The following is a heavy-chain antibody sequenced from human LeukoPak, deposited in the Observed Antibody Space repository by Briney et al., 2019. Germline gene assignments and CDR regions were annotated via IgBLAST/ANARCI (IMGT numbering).Heavy chain of an antibody. D-gene: IGHD2-2*01. CDR2: IYYSGNT. CDR3: ARDGGYCSSTSCDDTAGY. Sequence: SETLSLTCTVSGGSISSSSYYWGWIRQPPGKGLEWIGSIYYSGNTYYNPSLKSRVTISVDTSKNQFSLKLSSVTAADTAVYYCARDGGYCSSTSCDDTAGYWGQGTLVTVSS. V-gene: IGHV4-39*07. CDR1: GGSISSSSYY. J-gene: IGHJ4*02.